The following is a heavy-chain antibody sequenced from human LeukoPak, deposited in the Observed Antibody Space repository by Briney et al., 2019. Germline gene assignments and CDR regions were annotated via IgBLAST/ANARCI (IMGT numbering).Heavy chain of an antibody. CDR3: ARVSSGWRRIFDY. Sequence: GESLKISCKGSGYSFTTYWIAWVRQMPGKGLEWMGIIYPDDSDTRYSPSFQGQVTISADKSISTAYLQWSSLKASDTAMYYCARVSSGWRRIFDYWGQGTLVTVSS. CDR1: GYSFTTYW. CDR2: IYPDDSDT. V-gene: IGHV5-51*01. D-gene: IGHD6-19*01. J-gene: IGHJ4*02.